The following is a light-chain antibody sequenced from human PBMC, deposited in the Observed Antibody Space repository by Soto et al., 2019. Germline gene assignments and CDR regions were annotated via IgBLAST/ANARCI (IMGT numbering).Light chain of an antibody. CDR3: HQRRNWPPET. Sequence: EIVLTQSPATLSLSPGERATLSCRASQSVSSYLAWYQQKPGQAPRLLIYDASNRATGIPARFSGSGSGTDFTLTISSLEPEDFAVYYCHQRRNWPPETFGQGTKVEIK. CDR1: QSVSSY. V-gene: IGKV3-11*01. CDR2: DAS. J-gene: IGKJ1*01.